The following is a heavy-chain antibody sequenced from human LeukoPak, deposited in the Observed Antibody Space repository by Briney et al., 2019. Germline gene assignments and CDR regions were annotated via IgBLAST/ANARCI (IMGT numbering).Heavy chain of an antibody. CDR2: ISSSGSTI. CDR1: GFTFSSYE. V-gene: IGHV3-48*03. J-gene: IGHJ5*02. Sequence: AGGSLRLSCAASGFTFSSYEMNWVRQAPGKGLEWVSYISSSGSTIYYADSVKGRFTISRDNAKNSLYLQMNSLRAEDTAVYYCAKDSYEYCSSTSCSYNWFDPWGQGTLVTVSS. CDR3: AKDSYEYCSSTSCSYNWFDP. D-gene: IGHD2-2*01.